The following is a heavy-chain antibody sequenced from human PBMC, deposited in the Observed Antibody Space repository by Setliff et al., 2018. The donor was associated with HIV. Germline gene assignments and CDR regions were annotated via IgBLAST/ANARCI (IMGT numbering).Heavy chain of an antibody. CDR1: GFNFDGFA. Sequence: TGGSLRLSCAASGFNFDGFAMNWVRQAPGKGLEWVSRIGWDGGHIDYANSVQGRFTISRDNAKNSLYLEMNSLRAEETAVYYCARDLRSSHGSPNYFDYWGRGALVTVSS. V-gene: IGHV3-9*01. CDR3: ARDLRSSHGSPNYFDY. D-gene: IGHD2-15*01. J-gene: IGHJ4*02. CDR2: IGWDGGHI.